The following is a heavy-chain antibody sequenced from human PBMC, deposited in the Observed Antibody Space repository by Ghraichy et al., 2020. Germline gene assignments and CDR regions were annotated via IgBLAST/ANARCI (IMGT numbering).Heavy chain of an antibody. CDR3: ARGKGSPFDWLFLVY. V-gene: IGHV3-30*04. CDR1: GFTFSSYA. CDR2: ISYDGSNK. Sequence: GGSLRLSCAASGFTFSSYAMHWVRQAPGKGLEWVAVISYDGSNKYYADSVKGRFTISRDNSKNTLYLQMNSLRAEDTAVDYCARGKGSPFDWLFLVYWGQGTLVTVSS. J-gene: IGHJ4*02. D-gene: IGHD3-9*01.